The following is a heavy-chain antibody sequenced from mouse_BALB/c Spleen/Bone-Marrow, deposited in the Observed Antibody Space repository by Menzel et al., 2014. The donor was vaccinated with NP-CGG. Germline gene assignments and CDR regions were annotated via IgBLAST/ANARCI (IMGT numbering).Heavy chain of an antibody. CDR3: ALYYYGSSGFAC. CDR2: IDPANGNT. J-gene: IGHJ3*01. Sequence: EVKVVESGAELVKPGASVKLSCTASGFNIKDTYMHWVKQRPEQGLEWIGRIDPANGNTKYDPKFQGKATITADTSSNTAYLQLSSLTSEDTAVYYCALYYYGSSGFACWGQGTLVTVSA. V-gene: IGHV14-3*02. CDR1: GFNIKDTY. D-gene: IGHD1-1*01.